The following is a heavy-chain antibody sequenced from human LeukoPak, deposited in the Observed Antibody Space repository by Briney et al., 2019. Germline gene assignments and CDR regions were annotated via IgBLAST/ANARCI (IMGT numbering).Heavy chain of an antibody. Sequence: PSETLSLTCTVSGGSISSSSYYWGWIRQPPGKGLEWIGSIYYRGSTYYNPSLKSRLTFSEDTSQNQFSLRLSSVSAADTAVYYCAVGDVVAGTFDYWGQGTLVTVSS. J-gene: IGHJ4*02. CDR3: AVGDVVAGTFDY. D-gene: IGHD6-19*01. V-gene: IGHV4-39*07. CDR2: IYYRGST. CDR1: GGSISSSSYY.